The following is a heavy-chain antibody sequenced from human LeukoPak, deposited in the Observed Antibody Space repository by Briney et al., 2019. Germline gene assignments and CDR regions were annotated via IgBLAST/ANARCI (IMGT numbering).Heavy chain of an antibody. D-gene: IGHD6-19*01. V-gene: IGHV1-69*06. CDR2: IIPIFGTA. CDR3: AREGQQGLVLHY. Sequence: SVKVSCKASGGTLSSYVISWVRQAPGQGLEWMGGIIPIFGTANYAQKFQGRVTITADKSTSTAYMELSSLRSEDTAVYYCAREGQQGLVLHYWGQGTLVTVSS. CDR1: GGTLSSYV. J-gene: IGHJ4*02.